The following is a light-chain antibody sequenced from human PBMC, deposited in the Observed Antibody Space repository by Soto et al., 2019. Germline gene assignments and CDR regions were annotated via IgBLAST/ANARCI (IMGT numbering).Light chain of an antibody. CDR3: VVWDDSLRGWV. V-gene: IGLV1-47*01. CDR2: RNN. CDR1: SSNVGVNF. Sequence: QSVLTQPPSASGTPGQRVTISCSGSSSNVGVNFVYWHQQIPGTAPKLLIYRNNQRPSGVPDRFSGSKSGTSASPAISGLRTEDEADYHCVVWDDSLRGWVFGGGTKLTVL. J-gene: IGLJ3*02.